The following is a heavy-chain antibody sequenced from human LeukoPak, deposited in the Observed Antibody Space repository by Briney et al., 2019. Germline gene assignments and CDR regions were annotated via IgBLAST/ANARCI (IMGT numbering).Heavy chain of an antibody. CDR3: ASLSSGWFYFDY. Sequence: SETLSLTCTVSGGSISSSSYYWGWIRQPPGKGLEWIGSIYYSGSTYYNPSPKSRVTISVDTSKNQFSLKLSSVTAADTAVYYCASLSSGWFYFDYWGQGTLVTVSS. CDR1: GGSISSSSYY. V-gene: IGHV4-39*01. D-gene: IGHD6-19*01. CDR2: IYYSGST. J-gene: IGHJ4*02.